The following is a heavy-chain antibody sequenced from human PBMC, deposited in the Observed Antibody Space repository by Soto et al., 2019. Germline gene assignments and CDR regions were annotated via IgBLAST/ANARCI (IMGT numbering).Heavy chain of an antibody. CDR3: ARETHSGAVDY. D-gene: IGHD3-10*01. J-gene: IGHJ4*02. CDR2: ISSSSSTI. Sequence: GGSLRLSCGTSGFTFSTYSMNWVRQAPGKGLEWVSYISSSSSTIYYVDSVKGRFTISRDNAKNSLYLQMNSLRAEDTAVYYCARETHSGAVDYWGQGTLVTVSS. CDR1: GFTFSTYS. V-gene: IGHV3-48*01.